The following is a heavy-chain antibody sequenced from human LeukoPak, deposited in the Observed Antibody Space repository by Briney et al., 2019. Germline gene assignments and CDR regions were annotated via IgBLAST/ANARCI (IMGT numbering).Heavy chain of an antibody. CDR2: IYYSGST. V-gene: IGHV4-59*01. J-gene: IGHJ4*02. CDR3: ARMGDYYDSRGYSE. CDR1: GGSISSYY. D-gene: IGHD3-22*01. Sequence: SETLSLTCTVSGGSISSYYWSWIRQPPGEGLEWIGYIYYSGSTNYNPSLKSRVTISVDTSKNQFSLKLSSVTAADTAVYYCARMGDYYDSRGYSEWGQGTLVTVSS.